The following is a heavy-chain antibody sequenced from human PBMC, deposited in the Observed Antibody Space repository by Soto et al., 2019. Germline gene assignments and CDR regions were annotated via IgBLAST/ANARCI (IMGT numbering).Heavy chain of an antibody. CDR2: ISWNSGSI. J-gene: IGHJ4*02. D-gene: IGHD4-17*01. CDR1: GFTFDDYA. Sequence: DVQLVESGGGLVQPGRSLRLSCAASGFTFDDYAMHWVRQAPGKGLEWVSGISWNSGSIGYADSVKGRFTISRDNAKNSLYLQMNSLRAEDTALYYCAKDRDGDYGEGIDYWGQGTLVTVSS. CDR3: AKDRDGDYGEGIDY. V-gene: IGHV3-9*01.